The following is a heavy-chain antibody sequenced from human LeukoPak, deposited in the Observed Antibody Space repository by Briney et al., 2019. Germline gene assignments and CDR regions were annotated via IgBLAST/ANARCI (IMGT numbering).Heavy chain of an antibody. D-gene: IGHD3-3*01. V-gene: IGHV4-59*01. Sequence: SETLSLTCAVYGGSFSGYYWSWIRQPPGKGLEWIGYIYYSGSTNYNPSLKSRVTISVDTSKNQFSLKLSSVTAADTAVYYCARSSGYSSDDAFDIWGQGTMVTVSS. CDR2: IYYSGST. CDR3: ARSSGYSSDDAFDI. CDR1: GGSFSGYY. J-gene: IGHJ3*02.